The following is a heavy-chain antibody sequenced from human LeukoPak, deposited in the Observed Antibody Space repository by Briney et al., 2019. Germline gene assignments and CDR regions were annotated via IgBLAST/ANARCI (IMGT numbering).Heavy chain of an antibody. CDR2: ISGSGTNT. V-gene: IGHV3-48*02. CDR1: GFTFSSYS. J-gene: IGHJ4*02. Sequence: PGGSLRLSCAASGFTFSSYSMNWVRQAPGKGLEWVSVISGSGTNTYYADSVKGRFTNSRDNSKNTLFLQMNSLRDEDTAMYSCARVQGGGYRTADSWGQGTLVTVSS. CDR3: ARVQGGGYRTADS. D-gene: IGHD6-19*01.